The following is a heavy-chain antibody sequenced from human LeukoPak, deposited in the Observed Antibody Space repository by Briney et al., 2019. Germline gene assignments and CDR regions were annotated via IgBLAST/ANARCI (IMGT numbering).Heavy chain of an antibody. J-gene: IGHJ1*01. V-gene: IGHV4-59*08. CDR1: GGSINSYY. D-gene: IGHD5-12*01. CDR3: ARHGGRGYSGYDMEYFQH. Sequence: SETLSLTCTVSGGSINSYYWSWIRQPPGKGLEWIGYISYSGSTNFNHSLRSRVTISVDTSKNYFSLKLSSVTAADTAVYYCARHGGRGYSGYDMEYFQHWGQGTLVTVSS. CDR2: ISYSGST.